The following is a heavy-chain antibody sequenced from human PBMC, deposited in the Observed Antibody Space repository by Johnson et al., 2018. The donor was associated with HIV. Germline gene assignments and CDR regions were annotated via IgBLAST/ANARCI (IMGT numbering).Heavy chain of an antibody. CDR3: ARTPSLPGAFDI. V-gene: IGHV3-64*01. Sequence: VQLVESGGGVVQPGRSLRLSCAASGFTFSSYAMHWVRQAPGKGLEYVSAISSNGGTTYYANSVKGRFTISRDNSKNTLYLQMNSLRAEDTAVYYCARTPSLPGAFDIWGQGTMVTVSS. CDR2: ISSNGGTT. CDR1: GFTFSSYA. J-gene: IGHJ3*02.